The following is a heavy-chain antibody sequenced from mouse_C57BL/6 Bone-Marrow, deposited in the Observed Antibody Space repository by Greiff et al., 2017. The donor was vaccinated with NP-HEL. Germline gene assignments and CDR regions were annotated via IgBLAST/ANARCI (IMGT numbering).Heavy chain of an antibody. D-gene: IGHD1-1*01. Sequence: EVQLQQSGPELVKPGASVKMSCKASGYTFTDYNMHWVKQSHGKSLEWIGYINPNNGGTSYNQKFKGKATLTVNKSSSTAYMELRSLTSEDSAVYYCAHYYGSSYSYFDYWGQGTTLTVSS. CDR2: INPNNGGT. V-gene: IGHV1-22*01. J-gene: IGHJ2*01. CDR1: GYTFTDYN. CDR3: AHYYGSSYSYFDY.